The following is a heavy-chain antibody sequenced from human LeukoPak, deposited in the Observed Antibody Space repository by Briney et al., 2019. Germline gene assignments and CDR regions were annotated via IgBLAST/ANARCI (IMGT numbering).Heavy chain of an antibody. J-gene: IGHJ5*02. Sequence: SETLSLTCAVYGGSFRGYYWSWIRQPPGKGLEWMGEINHSGSTNYNPSLKSRVTISVDTSKNQFSLKLSSVTAADTAVYYCARKRVGYCSGGSCFHPFDPWGQGTLVTVSS. V-gene: IGHV4-34*01. CDR2: INHSGST. CDR3: ARKRVGYCSGGSCFHPFDP. D-gene: IGHD2-15*01. CDR1: GGSFRGYY.